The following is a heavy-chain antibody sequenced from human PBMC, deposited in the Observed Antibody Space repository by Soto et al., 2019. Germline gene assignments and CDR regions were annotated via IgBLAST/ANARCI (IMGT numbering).Heavy chain of an antibody. CDR1: GGSIGSAGYY. V-gene: IGHV4-31*03. CDR2: ISNSGST. D-gene: IGHD5-18*01. J-gene: IGHJ4*02. Sequence: SETLSLTCTVSGGSIGSAGYYWSWIRQHPGEGLERIGYISNSGSTYYNPSLKSRVIISVDTSKNQFSLSLTSVTAADTAVYYCAREYTYGSNFFDCWGQGALVTVSS. CDR3: AREYTYGSNFFDC.